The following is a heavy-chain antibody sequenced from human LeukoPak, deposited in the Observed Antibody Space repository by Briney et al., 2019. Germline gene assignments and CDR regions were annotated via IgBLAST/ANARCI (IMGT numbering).Heavy chain of an antibody. Sequence: GRSLRLSCTASGFIFDDYAMHWVRQAPGKGLEWVSGISWRSGSIEYADSVEGRFTISRDNAKNSLYLQMNNLRAEDTALYYCARGVGGFFSTYNWFDPWGQGTLVTVSS. D-gene: IGHD2-15*01. CDR3: ARGVGGFFSTYNWFDP. CDR2: ISWRSGSI. CDR1: GFIFDDYA. J-gene: IGHJ5*02. V-gene: IGHV3-9*01.